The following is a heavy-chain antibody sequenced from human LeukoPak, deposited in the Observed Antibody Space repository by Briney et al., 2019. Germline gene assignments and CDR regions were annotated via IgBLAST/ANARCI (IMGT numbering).Heavy chain of an antibody. CDR3: ASADYGGNSEYFQH. J-gene: IGHJ1*01. D-gene: IGHD4-23*01. CDR2: ISSSSSTI. Sequence: GGSLRLSCAASGFTFSSYSMNWVRQAPGKGLEWVSYISSSSSTIYYAGSVKGRFTISRDNAKNSLYLQMNSLRAEDTAVYYCASADYGGNSEYFQHWGQGTLVTVSS. V-gene: IGHV3-48*01. CDR1: GFTFSSYS.